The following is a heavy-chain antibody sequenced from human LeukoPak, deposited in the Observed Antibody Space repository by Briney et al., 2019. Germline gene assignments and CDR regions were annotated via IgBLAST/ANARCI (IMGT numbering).Heavy chain of an antibody. CDR2: ISPNSGGT. Sequence: GASVKVSCKSSGYTFTGYYIHWVRQVPGQGLEWMGWISPNSGGTNYAQKFQGRVTMTRDTSISTAYMELSRLRSDDTAVYYCARDAIVRDYSYSDYWGQGTLVTVSS. CDR1: GYTFTGYY. V-gene: IGHV1-2*02. J-gene: IGHJ4*02. CDR3: ARDAIVRDYSYSDY. D-gene: IGHD4-11*01.